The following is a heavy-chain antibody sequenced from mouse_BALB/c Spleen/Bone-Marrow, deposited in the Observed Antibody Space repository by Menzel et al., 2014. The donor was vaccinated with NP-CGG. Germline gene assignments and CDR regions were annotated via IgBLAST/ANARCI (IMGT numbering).Heavy chain of an antibody. CDR1: GFNIKDAY. D-gene: IGHD1-3*01. V-gene: IGHV14-3*02. CDR2: IAPGNGNT. J-gene: IGHJ3*01. CDR3: VRSPGEVYY. Sequence: VQLKQSGAELVKPGASVKLSCTASGFNIKDAYMHWMKQRPEQGLEWIGRIAPGNGNTQYDPKFQGKATITADTSSNTAYLHLISLTSEDTAVYYCVRSPGEVYYWGQGTLVTVSA.